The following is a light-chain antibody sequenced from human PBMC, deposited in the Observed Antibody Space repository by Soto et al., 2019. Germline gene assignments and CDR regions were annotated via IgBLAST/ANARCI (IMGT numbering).Light chain of an antibody. CDR2: AAS. J-gene: IGKJ1*01. V-gene: IGKV1-39*01. Sequence: DIQMTQSPSSLAASVGDRVTVTCRASQTISSYLNWYQHKPGKAPKLLIYAASNLESGVPSRFSGRGSGTDFTLTISSLQAEDFATYYCQQSYSPAWTFGHGTKVEIK. CDR1: QTISSY. CDR3: QQSYSPAWT.